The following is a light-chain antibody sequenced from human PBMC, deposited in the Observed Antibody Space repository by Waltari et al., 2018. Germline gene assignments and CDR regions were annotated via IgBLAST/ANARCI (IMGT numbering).Light chain of an antibody. V-gene: IGLV4-69*01. Sequence: QLVLTQSPSASASLGASVKLTCTLSSGHITNVIAWHQQQPGKGPRYLMKVNSDGSHRKGDDIPDRFSGSGSGPERYLTIPSLQSEDEADYYCETGGHGTGVFGGGTRLTVL. CDR3: ETGGHGTGV. J-gene: IGLJ3*02. CDR1: SGHITNV. CDR2: VNSDGSH.